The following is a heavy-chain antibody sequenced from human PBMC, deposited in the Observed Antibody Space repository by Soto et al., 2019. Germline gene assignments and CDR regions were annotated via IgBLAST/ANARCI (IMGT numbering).Heavy chain of an antibody. CDR1: GGSISSSSYY. Sequence: QLQLQESGPGLVKPSETLSLTCTVSGGSISSSSYYWGWIRQPPGKGLEWIVSIYYSGSTYYNPSLKSRVTFSVDTSKNQFSLKLSSVTAADTAVYYCARRGNYYDSSGFVGWFDPWGQGTLVTVSS. J-gene: IGHJ5*02. V-gene: IGHV4-39*01. CDR2: IYYSGST. D-gene: IGHD3-22*01. CDR3: ARRGNYYDSSGFVGWFDP.